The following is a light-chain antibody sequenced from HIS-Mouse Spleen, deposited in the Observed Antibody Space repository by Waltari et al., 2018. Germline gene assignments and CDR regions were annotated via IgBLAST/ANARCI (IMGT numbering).Light chain of an antibody. CDR2: AAS. CDR1: QSVSSSY. CDR3: QQLNSYPPT. J-gene: IGKJ1*01. Sequence: LTQSPCTLSLSPGERATLSCRASQSVSSSYLAWYQQKPGKAPKLLIYAASTLQSGVPSRFSGSGSGTEFTLTISSLQPEDFATYYCQQLNSYPPTFGQGTKVEIK. V-gene: IGKV1-9*01.